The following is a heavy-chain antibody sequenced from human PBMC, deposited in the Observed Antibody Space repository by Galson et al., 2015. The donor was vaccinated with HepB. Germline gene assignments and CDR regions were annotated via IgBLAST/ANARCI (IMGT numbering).Heavy chain of an antibody. D-gene: IGHD3-22*01. J-gene: IGHJ4*02. CDR3: ARTAITMIVVVPDY. CDR1: GFTFSSYW. V-gene: IGHV3-30-3*01. Sequence: SLRLSCAASGFTFSSYWMSWVRQAPGKGLEWVAVISYDGSNKYYADSVKGRFSISRDNSKNTLYLQMNSLRAEDTAVYYCARTAITMIVVVPDYWGQGTLVTVSS. CDR2: ISYDGSNK.